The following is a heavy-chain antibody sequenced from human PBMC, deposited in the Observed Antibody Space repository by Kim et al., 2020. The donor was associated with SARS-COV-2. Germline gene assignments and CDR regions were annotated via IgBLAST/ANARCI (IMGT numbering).Heavy chain of an antibody. J-gene: IGHJ6*02. D-gene: IGHD3-10*01. CDR3: ARALPLLWGISSGMDV. Sequence: SLKSRVTISVNTSKNQCSLKLSSVTAADTAVYYCARALPLLWGISSGMDVWGQGTTVTVSS. V-gene: IGHV4-34*01.